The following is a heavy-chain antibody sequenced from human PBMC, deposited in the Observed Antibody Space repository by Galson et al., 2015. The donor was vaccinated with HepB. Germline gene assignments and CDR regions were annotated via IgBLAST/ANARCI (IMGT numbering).Heavy chain of an antibody. CDR1: RGTFSSYA. D-gene: IGHD2-2*01. Sequence: SVKVSCKASRGTFSSYAISWVRQAPGQGLEWMGGIIPIFGTANYAQKFQGRVTITADESTSTAYMELSSLRSEDTAVYYCARDGYGCSSTSCYSFYYYYGMDVWGQGTTVTVSS. J-gene: IGHJ6*02. CDR2: IIPIFGTA. CDR3: ARDGYGCSSTSCYSFYYYYGMDV. V-gene: IGHV1-69*13.